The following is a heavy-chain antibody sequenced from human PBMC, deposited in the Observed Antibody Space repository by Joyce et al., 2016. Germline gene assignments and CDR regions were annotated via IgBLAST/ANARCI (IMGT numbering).Heavy chain of an antibody. CDR3: ARGARYDFWSGYYRPYYFFDS. CDR1: GGSFSSYY. Sequence: QVQLQQWGAGLLKPSETLSLTCAVYGGSFSSYYWAWIRQPPGKGLDRIWEINHRGSIDYSPSTKSPVIISLDTSKNQFSLNLTSVTAADTAVYYCARGARYDFWSGYYRPYYFFDSWGQGTLVTVSS. D-gene: IGHD3-3*01. V-gene: IGHV4-34*02. J-gene: IGHJ4*02. CDR2: INHRGSI.